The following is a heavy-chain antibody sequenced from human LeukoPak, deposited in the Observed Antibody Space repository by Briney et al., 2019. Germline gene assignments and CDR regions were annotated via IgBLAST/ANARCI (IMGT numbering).Heavy chain of an antibody. CDR2: MNPNSGNT. V-gene: IGHV1-8*03. CDR1: GYTFTGYY. J-gene: IGHJ6*03. D-gene: IGHD6-6*01. Sequence: ASVKVSCKASGYTFTGYYMHWVRQATGQGLEWMGWMNPNSGNTGYAQKFQGRVTITRNTSISTAYMELSSLRSEDTAVYYCAREGSSYYYYYMDVWGKGTTVTVSS. CDR3: AREGSSYYYYYMDV.